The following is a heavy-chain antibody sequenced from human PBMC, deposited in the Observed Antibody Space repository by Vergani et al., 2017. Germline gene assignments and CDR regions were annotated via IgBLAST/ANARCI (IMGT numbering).Heavy chain of an antibody. J-gene: IGHJ4*02. D-gene: IGHD5-24*01. CDR3: ARLDFRGRWLQPKGVD. CDR1: GGSISSYY. V-gene: IGHV4-59*08. CDR2: IYYSGST. Sequence: QVQLPESGPGLVKPSETLSLTCTVSGGSISSYYWSWIRQPPGKGLEWIGYIYYSGSTNYNPSLKSRVIISVDTSKNQFSLKLSSVTAADTVVYYCARLDFRGRWLQPKGVDWGQGTLVTVSS.